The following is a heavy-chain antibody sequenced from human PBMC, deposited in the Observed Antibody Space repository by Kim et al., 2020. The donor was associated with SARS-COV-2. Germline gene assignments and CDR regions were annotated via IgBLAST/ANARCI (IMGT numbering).Heavy chain of an antibody. CDR2: PIFGTA. J-gene: IGHJ4*02. Sequence: PIFGTANYAQKFQGRVTITADESTSTAYMELSSLRSEDTAVYYCARDPDYWGQGTLVTVSS. CDR3: ARDPDY. V-gene: IGHV1-69*01.